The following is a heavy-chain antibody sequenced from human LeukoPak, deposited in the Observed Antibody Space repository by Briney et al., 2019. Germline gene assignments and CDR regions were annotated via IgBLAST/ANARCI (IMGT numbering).Heavy chain of an antibody. D-gene: IGHD1-26*01. V-gene: IGHV1-18*01. CDR1: GYTFTSYG. CDR3: ARDLSGSYYPYFDY. Sequence: GASVKVSCKASGYTFTSYGISWVRQAPGQGLEWMGWISAYNGNTNYAQKLQGRVTITTATSIADMELRSLRSDDTAVYYCARDLSGSYYPYFDYWGQGTLVTVSS. J-gene: IGHJ4*02. CDR2: ISAYNGNT.